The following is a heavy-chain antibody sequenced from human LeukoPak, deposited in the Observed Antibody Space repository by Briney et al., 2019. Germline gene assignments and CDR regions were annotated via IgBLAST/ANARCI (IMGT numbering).Heavy chain of an antibody. J-gene: IGHJ5*02. CDR1: GGSFSGYY. V-gene: IGHV4-34*01. CDR3: ARRSSNIAVASRKFDP. Sequence: SETLSLTCAVYGGSFSGYYWSWIRQPPGKGLEWIGEINHSGSTNYNPSLKSRVTISVDTSENQFSLKLSSVTAADTAVYYCARRSSNIAVASRKFDPWGQGTLVTVSS. D-gene: IGHD6-19*01. CDR2: INHSGST.